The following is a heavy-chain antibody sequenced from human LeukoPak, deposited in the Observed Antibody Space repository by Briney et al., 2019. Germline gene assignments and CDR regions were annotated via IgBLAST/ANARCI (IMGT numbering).Heavy chain of an antibody. CDR2: INSDGSST. CDR1: GFTFSSYW. Sequence: GGSLRLSCAASGFTFSSYWMHWVRHAPGKGLVWVSRINSDGSSTSYADSVKGRFTISRDNAKNTLYLQMNSLRAEDTAVYYCARASRDYSTDYWGQGTLVTVSS. CDR3: ARASRDYSTDY. J-gene: IGHJ4*02. D-gene: IGHD4-11*01. V-gene: IGHV3-74*01.